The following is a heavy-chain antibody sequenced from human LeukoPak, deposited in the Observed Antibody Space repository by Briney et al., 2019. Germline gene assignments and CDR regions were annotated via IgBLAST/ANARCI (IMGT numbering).Heavy chain of an antibody. J-gene: IGHJ3*02. D-gene: IGHD3-10*01. Sequence: GGSLRLSCAASGFTFSSHAMSWVRQAPGKGLEWVSAISGSGGSTYYADSVKGRFTISRDNSKNTLYLQMNSLRAEDTAVYYCAKLRSGSYYTDAFDIWGQGTMVTVSS. CDR2: ISGSGGST. CDR3: AKLRSGSYYTDAFDI. V-gene: IGHV3-23*01. CDR1: GFTFSSHA.